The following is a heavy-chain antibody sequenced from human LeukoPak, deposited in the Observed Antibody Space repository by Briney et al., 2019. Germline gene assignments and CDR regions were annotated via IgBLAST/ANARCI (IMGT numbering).Heavy chain of an antibody. V-gene: IGHV3-13*04. CDR1: GFTLSSYD. J-gene: IGHJ2*01. CDR3: VREGFCGVDCPAYFDF. D-gene: IGHD2-21*02. CDR2: IDTAGGT. Sequence: GGSLRLSCAASGFTLSSYDMHWVRQTTGKGLEWVPAIDTAGGTYYPGSVEGRFTISRENAQNSFHLQMNSLRDADTAVYYCVREGFCGVDCPAYFDFWGRGTLVTVSS.